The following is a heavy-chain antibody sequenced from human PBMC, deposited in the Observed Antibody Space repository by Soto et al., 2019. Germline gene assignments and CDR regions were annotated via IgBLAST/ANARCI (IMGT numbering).Heavy chain of an antibody. D-gene: IGHD5-12*01. CDR3: VATTMAYYYGMDV. V-gene: IGHV4-59*04. Sequence: SSEALSLTCTVSGGSIRRYCWTWSRQPPGKGLEWIGCICNSGTTNYNPSLKSRVTISIDTHKNQFSLNLTSVTAADTAVYYSVATTMAYYYGMDVWGQGTTVTVSS. CDR2: ICNSGTT. J-gene: IGHJ6*02. CDR1: GGSIRRYC.